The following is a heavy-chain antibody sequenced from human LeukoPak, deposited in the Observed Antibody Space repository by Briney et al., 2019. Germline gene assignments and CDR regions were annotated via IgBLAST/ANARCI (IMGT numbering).Heavy chain of an antibody. J-gene: IGHJ6*02. CDR2: IYYSGTT. CDR1: GGSISSHY. CDR3: ARGGCSSSSCYNYFHGLDV. D-gene: IGHD2-2*02. V-gene: IGHV4-59*11. Sequence: SETLSLTCTVSGGSISSHYWSWIRQPPGKGLEWIGYIYYSGTTNYNPSLKSRVTISVDTSKNQFSLKLSSVTAADTAVYSCARGGCSSSSCYNYFHGLDVWGQGTTVTVSS.